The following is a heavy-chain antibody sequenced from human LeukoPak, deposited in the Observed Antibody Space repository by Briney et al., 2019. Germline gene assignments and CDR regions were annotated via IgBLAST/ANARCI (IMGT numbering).Heavy chain of an antibody. D-gene: IGHD4/OR15-4a*01. CDR1: GFTFSSYA. V-gene: IGHV3-30-3*01. J-gene: IGHJ4*02. Sequence: PGESLRLSCAASGFTFSSYAMHWVRQAPGKGLEWVAVISYDGSNKYYADSVKGRFTISRDNSKNMLYLQMNSLRTEDTALYHCAREAGLSTRRRLDYWGQGTLVTVSS. CDR3: AREAGLSTRRRLDY. CDR2: ISYDGSNK.